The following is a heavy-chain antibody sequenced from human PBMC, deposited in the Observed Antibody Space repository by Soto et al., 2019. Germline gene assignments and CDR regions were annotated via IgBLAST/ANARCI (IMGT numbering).Heavy chain of an antibody. CDR1: GFNVSSNY. D-gene: IGHD4-17*01. CDR2: IYSGGST. J-gene: IGHJ6*02. Sequence: LRLSCAASGFNVSSNYMSWVRQAPGKGLEWVSVIYSGGSTYYADSVKGRFTISRDNSKNTLYLQMNSLRAEDTAVYYCARPSPCYDYGDFGDYYYYGLDVWGQGTTVTVSS. CDR3: ARPSPCYDYGDFGDYYYYGLDV. V-gene: IGHV3-66*04.